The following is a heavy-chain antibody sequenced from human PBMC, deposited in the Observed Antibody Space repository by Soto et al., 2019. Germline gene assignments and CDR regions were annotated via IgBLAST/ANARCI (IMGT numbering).Heavy chain of an antibody. D-gene: IGHD3-16*01. Sequence: PEETLSLTCAVYGGSFSGYYWSWIRQPPGKGLEWIGEINHSGSTNYNPSLKSRVTISIDTSKNQFSLKLSSVTAADTAVYYCATGWGRTFDECGQGSLVT. CDR3: ATGWGRTFDE. V-gene: IGHV4-34*01. J-gene: IGHJ4*02. CDR2: INHSGST. CDR1: GGSFSGYY.